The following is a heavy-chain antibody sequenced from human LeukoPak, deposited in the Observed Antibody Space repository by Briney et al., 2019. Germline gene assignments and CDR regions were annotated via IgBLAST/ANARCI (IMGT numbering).Heavy chain of an antibody. CDR3: MRGATDTRRWFDP. CDR1: GFTFNAYS. J-gene: IGHJ5*02. Sequence: GGSLRLSCAASGFTFNAYSMGWVRQAPGKGLEWVSIISRASESIFYADSVKGRFTISRDNAKNSLYLQMNGLRAEDTAAYYCMRGATDTRRWFDPWGQGTLVTVSS. V-gene: IGHV3-21*01. D-gene: IGHD3-22*01. CDR2: ISRASESI.